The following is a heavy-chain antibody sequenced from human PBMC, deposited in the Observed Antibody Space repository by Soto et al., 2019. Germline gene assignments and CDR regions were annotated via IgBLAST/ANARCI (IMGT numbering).Heavy chain of an antibody. D-gene: IGHD6-19*01. V-gene: IGHV4-30-4*02. CDR2: IHSSGSI. J-gene: IGHJ4*02. Sequence: SETLSLTCTVSGGSISSDDYYWSWIRQAPGRGLEWIGYIHSSGSIYYNPSLKSRATMSIDTAGNQFSLKLRSVTAADTAVYYCARVGSSGWSPDYWGRGTLVTVSS. CDR3: ARVGSSGWSPDY. CDR1: GGSISSDDYY.